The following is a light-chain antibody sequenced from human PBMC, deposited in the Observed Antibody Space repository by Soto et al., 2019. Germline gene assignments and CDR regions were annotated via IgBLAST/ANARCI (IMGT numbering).Light chain of an antibody. CDR1: SSDVGAYNY. V-gene: IGLV2-14*01. CDR3: SSYTSSFTGV. Sequence: QSVLTQPASVSGSPGQSITISCTGTSSDVGAYNYVSWYQQHPGKAPKLIIYDVSNRPSGVSNRFSGSKSGNTASLTISGLQAEDEADYYCSSYTSSFTGVFGGGTKVTVL. CDR2: DVS. J-gene: IGLJ2*01.